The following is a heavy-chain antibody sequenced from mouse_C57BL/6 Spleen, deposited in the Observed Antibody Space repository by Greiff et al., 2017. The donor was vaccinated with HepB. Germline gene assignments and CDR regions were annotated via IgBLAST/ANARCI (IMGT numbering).Heavy chain of an antibody. CDR3: ARRDDYYGSSYGYAMDY. D-gene: IGHD1-1*01. J-gene: IGHJ4*01. V-gene: IGHV1-53*01. Sequence: QVQLQQPGTELVKPGASVKLSCKASGYTFTSYWMHWVKQRPGQGLEWIGNINPSNGGTNYNEKLKSKATRTVDKSSSTAYMQLSSLTSEDSAVYYCARRDDYYGSSYGYAMDYWGQGTSVTVSS. CDR2: INPSNGGT. CDR1: GYTFTSYW.